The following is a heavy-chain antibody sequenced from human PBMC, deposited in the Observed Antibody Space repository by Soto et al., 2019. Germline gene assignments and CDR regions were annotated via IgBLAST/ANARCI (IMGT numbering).Heavy chain of an antibody. J-gene: IGHJ4*02. V-gene: IGHV1-2*02. D-gene: IGHD6-6*01. CDR1: GYTFTGYY. CDR3: ARLGPGYSSSSGDY. Sequence: ASVKVSCKASGYTFTGYYMHWVRQAPGQGLEWMGWINPNSGGTNYAQKFQGRVTMTRDTSISTAYMELSRLRSDDAAVYYCARLGPGYSSSSGDYWGQGTLVTVSS. CDR2: INPNSGGT.